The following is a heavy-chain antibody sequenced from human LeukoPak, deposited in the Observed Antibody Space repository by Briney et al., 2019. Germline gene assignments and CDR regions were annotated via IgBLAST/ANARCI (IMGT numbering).Heavy chain of an antibody. D-gene: IGHD2-21*02. CDR3: AGELAYCGGDYYSL. Sequence: GGSLRLSCAVSGFTFSSYGMHWVRQAPDKGLEWVAIISYDGSNKYYADSVKGRFTISRDNAKNSLYLQMNSLRAEDTAVYYCAGELAYCGGDYYSLWGQGTLVTVSS. J-gene: IGHJ4*02. CDR1: GFTFSSYG. CDR2: ISYDGSNK. V-gene: IGHV3-30*03.